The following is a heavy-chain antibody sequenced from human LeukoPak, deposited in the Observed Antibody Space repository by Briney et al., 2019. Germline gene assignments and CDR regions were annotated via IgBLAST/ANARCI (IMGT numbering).Heavy chain of an antibody. J-gene: IGHJ4*02. V-gene: IGHV3-23*01. D-gene: IGHD4-23*01. CDR3: AKDATHFNSIWDYFDS. Sequence: GGSLRLSCAASGFTFSNYAMNWVRQAPGKGLEWVAGIGGGDDIYYADSVKGRFTGSRDDSKNTLYLQMSSLRIEDTAIYYCAKDATHFNSIWDYFDSWGQGTLVTVS. CDR1: GFTFSNYA. CDR2: IGGGDDI.